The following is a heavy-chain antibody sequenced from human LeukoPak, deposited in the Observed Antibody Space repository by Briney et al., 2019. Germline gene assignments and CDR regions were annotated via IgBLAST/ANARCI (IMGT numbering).Heavy chain of an antibody. CDR2: ISSSTSHK. Sequence: GGSLRLSCAASGFALSTYEMTWVRQAPGKGREWVSFISSSTSHKFYADSVKGRFTIFRDTAKNSLYLQMNNLRGEDTAVYYCARDVSSSTRAFDIWGQGTMVAVS. CDR3: ARDVSSSTRAFDI. D-gene: IGHD2-15*01. V-gene: IGHV3-48*03. J-gene: IGHJ3*02. CDR1: GFALSTYE.